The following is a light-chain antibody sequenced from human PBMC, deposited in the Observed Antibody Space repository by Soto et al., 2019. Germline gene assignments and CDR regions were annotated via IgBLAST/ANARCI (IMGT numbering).Light chain of an antibody. J-gene: IGKJ4*01. CDR3: NHRCNVLG. Sequence: EIVLTQSPATLSLSPGEKATLSCRASQSVSSYLAWYQQKPGQAPRLHIYDASNRATGIPARFSGSGSGTYFTSTIPGRGPEDFGVYFHNHRCNVLGVGGGPEVEIK. CDR2: DAS. V-gene: IGKV3-11*01. CDR1: QSVSSY.